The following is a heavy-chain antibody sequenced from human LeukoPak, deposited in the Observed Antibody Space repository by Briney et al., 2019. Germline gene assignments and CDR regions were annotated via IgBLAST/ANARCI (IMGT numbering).Heavy chain of an antibody. D-gene: IGHD3-3*01. CDR2: IYHSGST. V-gene: IGHV4-38-2*02. CDR1: GYSISSGYY. Sequence: SETLSLTCTVSGYSISSGYYWGWIRQPPGKGLEWIGSIYHSGSTYYNPSLKSRVTISVDTSKNQFSLKLSSVTAADTAVYYCASIDYDFWSGYYIDAFDIWGQGTMVTVSS. CDR3: ASIDYDFWSGYYIDAFDI. J-gene: IGHJ3*02.